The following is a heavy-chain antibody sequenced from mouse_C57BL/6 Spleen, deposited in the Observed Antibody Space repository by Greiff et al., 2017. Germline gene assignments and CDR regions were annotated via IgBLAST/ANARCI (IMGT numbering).Heavy chain of an antibody. D-gene: IGHD3-3*01. J-gene: IGHJ4*01. CDR1: GYTFTSYW. V-gene: IGHV1-64*01. CDR3: ARWGPYAMDY. CDR2: IHPNSGST. Sequence: CKASGYTFTSYWMHWVKQRPGQGLEWIGMIHPNSGSTNYNEKFKSKATLTVDKSSSTAYMQLSSLTSEDSAVYYCARWGPYAMDYWGQGTSVTVSS.